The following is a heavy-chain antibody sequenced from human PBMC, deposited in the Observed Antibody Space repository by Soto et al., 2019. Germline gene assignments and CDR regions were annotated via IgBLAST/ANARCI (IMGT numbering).Heavy chain of an antibody. CDR3: AGYCGGARIFCY. CDR2: ISSSSSYI. J-gene: IGHJ4*02. CDR1: GFTFSSYS. D-gene: IGHD2-21*01. V-gene: IGHV3-21*04. Sequence: GGSLRLSCAASGFTFSSYSMNWVRQAPGKGLEWVSSISSSSSYIYYADSVKGRFTISRDNAKNSLYLQMNSLRAEDTAVYYCAGYCGGARIFCYWGQGTLVTVSS.